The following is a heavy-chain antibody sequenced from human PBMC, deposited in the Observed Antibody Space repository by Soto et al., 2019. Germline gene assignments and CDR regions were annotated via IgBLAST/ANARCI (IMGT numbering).Heavy chain of an antibody. CDR2: INPNGGVT. Sequence: QVQLVQSGAEVKRPGASVTVSCRSSGDTFNDYYIHWVRQAPGQGLEWMGWINPNGGVTKYAQKFQGWVSMTRDTYIRTVYMQLSRLRSDDTAVYYCARDSGGATAPLDYYYFYLDVWGTGTTVTVSS. D-gene: IGHD5-12*01. V-gene: IGHV1-2*04. CDR3: ARDSGGATAPLDYYYFYLDV. J-gene: IGHJ6*03. CDR1: GDTFNDYY.